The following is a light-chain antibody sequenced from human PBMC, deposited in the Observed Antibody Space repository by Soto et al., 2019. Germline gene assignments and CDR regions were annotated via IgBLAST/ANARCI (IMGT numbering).Light chain of an antibody. V-gene: IGKV1-39*01. CDR1: QSISSY. CDR3: QQSYSTPRT. J-gene: IGKJ4*01. Sequence: DIQMTQSPSSLSASVGDRVTITCRASQSISSYLNWYQQKAGRAPKLLIYVTSSLQSGVPSRFSGSGSGTDFTLIITSLQPEDFATYYCQQSYSTPRTFGGGTKVEIK. CDR2: VTS.